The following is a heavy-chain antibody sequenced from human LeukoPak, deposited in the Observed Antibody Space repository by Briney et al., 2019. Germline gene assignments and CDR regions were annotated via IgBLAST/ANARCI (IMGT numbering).Heavy chain of an antibody. Sequence: GESLRISCQGSGYTFTSYWITWVRQQPGKGLEWMGKIDPNDGYTQYSPSFEGHVSFSADKSNSTAYLQWSSLKASDTAMYYCARQIYYFDSSGQGWFDPWGQGTLVAVSS. D-gene: IGHD3-22*01. V-gene: IGHV5-10-1*01. CDR3: ARQIYYFDSSGQGWFDP. J-gene: IGHJ5*02. CDR1: GYTFTSYW. CDR2: IDPNDGYT.